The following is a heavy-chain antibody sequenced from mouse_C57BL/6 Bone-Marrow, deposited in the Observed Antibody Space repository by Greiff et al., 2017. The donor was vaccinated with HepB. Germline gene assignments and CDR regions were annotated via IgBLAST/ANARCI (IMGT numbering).Heavy chain of an antibody. CDR1: GYTFTNYW. J-gene: IGHJ4*01. CDR3: ARGYYGSSYDYYAMDY. Sequence: QVQLKQSGAELVRPGTSVKMSCKASGYTFTNYWIGWAKQRPGHGLEWIGDIYPGGGYTNYNEKFKGKATLTADKSSSTAYMQFSSLTSEDSAIYYCARGYYGSSYDYYAMDYWGQGTSVTVSS. D-gene: IGHD1-1*01. CDR2: IYPGGGYT. V-gene: IGHV1-63*01.